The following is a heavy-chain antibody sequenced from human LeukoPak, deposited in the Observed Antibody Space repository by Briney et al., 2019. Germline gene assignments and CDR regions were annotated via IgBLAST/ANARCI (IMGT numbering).Heavy chain of an antibody. V-gene: IGHV3-23*01. D-gene: IGHD3-10*01. CDR2: ISGSGGST. Sequence: PGGSLRLSCAASGFTFSCYAMSWVRQAPGKGLEWVSAISGSGGSTYYADSVKGRFTISRDNSKDTLYLQMNSLRAEDTAVYYCAKVRAYGSGSYSPGFDPWGQGTLVTVSS. CDR1: GFTFSCYA. CDR3: AKVRAYGSGSYSPGFDP. J-gene: IGHJ5*02.